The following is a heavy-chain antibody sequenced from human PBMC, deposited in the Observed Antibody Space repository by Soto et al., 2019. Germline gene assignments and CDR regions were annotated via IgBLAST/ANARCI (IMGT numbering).Heavy chain of an antibody. CDR3: ARYEHRYYLGMDV. D-gene: IGHD3-3*01. V-gene: IGHV3-53*04. CDR2: IYSGGST. CDR1: GFTVSSNY. J-gene: IGHJ6*02. Sequence: EVQLVESGGGLVQPGGSLRLSCAASGFTVSSNYMSWVRQAPGKGLEWVSAIYSGGSTYYADSVKGRFTISRHNSKNPLYRQMNSLRAEDTAGYYCARYEHRYYLGMDVWGQGSTVTVSS.